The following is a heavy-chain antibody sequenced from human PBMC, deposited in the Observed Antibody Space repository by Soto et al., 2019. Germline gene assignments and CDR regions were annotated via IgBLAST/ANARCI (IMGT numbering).Heavy chain of an antibody. Sequence: PGGSLRLSCAASGFTFSSYGMHWVRQAPGKGLEWVAVISYDGSNKYYADSVKGRFTISRDNTKNTLYLQMNSLRAEDTAVYYCAKGLITMIASLGYWGQGTLVTVSS. V-gene: IGHV3-30*18. CDR2: ISYDGSNK. D-gene: IGHD3-22*01. J-gene: IGHJ4*02. CDR1: GFTFSSYG. CDR3: AKGLITMIASLGY.